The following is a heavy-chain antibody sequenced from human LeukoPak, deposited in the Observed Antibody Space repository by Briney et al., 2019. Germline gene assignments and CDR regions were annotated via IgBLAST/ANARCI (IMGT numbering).Heavy chain of an antibody. CDR3: ARGAYPSYVLRPNWFDR. CDR1: GYTFTSYG. Sequence: ASVKVSCKASGYTFTSYGISWVRQAPGQGLEWMGWISAYNGNTNYAQKLQGRVTMTTDTSTSTAYMELRSLRSDDTAVYYCARGAYPSYVLRPNWFDRWGEGTLVTVSS. CDR2: ISAYNGNT. D-gene: IGHD5-18*01. J-gene: IGHJ5*02. V-gene: IGHV1-18*01.